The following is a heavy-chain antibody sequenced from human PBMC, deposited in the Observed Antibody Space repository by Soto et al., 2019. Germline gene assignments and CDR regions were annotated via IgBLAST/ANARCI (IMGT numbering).Heavy chain of an antibody. CDR3: AKATATGGGAFDI. Sequence: LRLSCAASGFIFSSYDMSWVRQAPGKGLEWVSTILVDGRTFYVDSVKGRFTISRDSSQNTVYLQMNSLTAGDTALYYCAKATATGGGAFDICGQGKMVTVSS. CDR2: ILVDGRT. CDR1: GFIFSSYD. D-gene: IGHD2-8*02. V-gene: IGHV3-23*01. J-gene: IGHJ3*02.